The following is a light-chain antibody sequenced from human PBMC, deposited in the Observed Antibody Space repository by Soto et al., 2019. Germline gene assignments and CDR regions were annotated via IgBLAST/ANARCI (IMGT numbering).Light chain of an antibody. CDR1: QFISTY. Sequence: DIQMAQSPSSLSASVGDSVTITCRASQFISTYLNWYQLRPGKAPKLLIYAATSLQRGVPSRFSGSGSGTDFTLTSTSLRPEDFATYFCQQSHSAPLTFGGGTKVEIK. J-gene: IGKJ4*01. CDR2: AAT. CDR3: QQSHSAPLT. V-gene: IGKV1-39*01.